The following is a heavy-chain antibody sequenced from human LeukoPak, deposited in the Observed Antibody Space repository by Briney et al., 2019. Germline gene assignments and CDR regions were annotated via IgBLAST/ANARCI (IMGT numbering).Heavy chain of an antibody. CDR1: GFTFSNYL. Sequence: GGSLRLSCAASGFTFSNYLMHCVRQAPGKGLVWVSRINSDGSSTTYADSVKGRFTLSRDNAKNTLYLQMNSLRAEDTAVYYCARDPHGYWWFDPWGQGTLVTVSS. V-gene: IGHV3-74*03. D-gene: IGHD5-18*01. CDR3: ARDPHGYWWFDP. CDR2: INSDGSST. J-gene: IGHJ5*02.